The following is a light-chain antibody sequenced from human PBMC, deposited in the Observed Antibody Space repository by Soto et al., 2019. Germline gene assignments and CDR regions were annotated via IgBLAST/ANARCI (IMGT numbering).Light chain of an antibody. CDR2: DAS. J-gene: IGKJ1*01. CDR1: QSVGGW. V-gene: IGKV1-5*01. Sequence: DLQMTQSPSTLSASVGDRVTITCRASQSVGGWLAWYQQKPGRAPKLLIFDASNLESGVPPRFSGSGSGTEFTLTISSLQPDDFATYYCQHYNSYSEAFGQGTKVDIK. CDR3: QHYNSYSEA.